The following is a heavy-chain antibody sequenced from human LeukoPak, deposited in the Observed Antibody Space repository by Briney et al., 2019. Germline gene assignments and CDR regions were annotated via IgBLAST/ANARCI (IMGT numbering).Heavy chain of an antibody. V-gene: IGHV3-23*01. CDR1: GFTFSSYG. CDR3: AKDRPTGWELLSSYYFDY. J-gene: IGHJ4*02. D-gene: IGHD1-26*01. Sequence: PGGSLRLSCVASGFTFSSYGMSWVRQAPGKGLEWVSSITGGGGGTYYADSVKGRFTISRDNSKNTLYLQMNSLRAEDTAVYYCAKDRPTGWELLSSYYFDYWGQGTLVTVSS. CDR2: ITGGGGGT.